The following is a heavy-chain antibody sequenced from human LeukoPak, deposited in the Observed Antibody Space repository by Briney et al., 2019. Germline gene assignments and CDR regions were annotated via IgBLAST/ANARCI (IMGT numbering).Heavy chain of an antibody. Sequence: GGSLRLSCAASGFTFSSYAMSWVRQAPGKGLEWVSAISGSGGSTYYADSVEGRFTISRDNSKNTLYLQMNSLRAEDTAVYYCAKERYCSSTSCYFWGSFDYWGQGTLVTVSS. CDR2: ISGSGGST. V-gene: IGHV3-23*01. CDR3: AKERYCSSTSCYFWGSFDY. D-gene: IGHD2-2*01. J-gene: IGHJ4*02. CDR1: GFTFSSYA.